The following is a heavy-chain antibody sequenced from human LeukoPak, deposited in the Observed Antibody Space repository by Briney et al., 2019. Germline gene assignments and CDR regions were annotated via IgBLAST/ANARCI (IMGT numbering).Heavy chain of an antibody. J-gene: IGHJ4*02. V-gene: IGHV4-61*01. CDR3: ARDLGGLTGHYFDY. D-gene: IGHD1-20*01. CDR1: GVSVSSGTYY. CDR2: TYYSGST. Sequence: SETLSLTCTVSGVSVSSGTYYWSWIRQPPGKGLEWIGCTYYSGSTNYNPSLMSRVTISVDTSKNQFSLKLSSVTAADTAVYYCARDLGGLTGHYFDYWGQGTLVTVSS.